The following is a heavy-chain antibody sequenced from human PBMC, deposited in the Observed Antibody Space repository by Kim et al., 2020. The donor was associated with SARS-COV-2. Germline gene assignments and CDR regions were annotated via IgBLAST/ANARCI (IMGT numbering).Heavy chain of an antibody. CDR3: ASGSKY. J-gene: IGHJ4*02. Sequence: GGSLRLSCVASGLTFSIYEMNGARQAPGKGMECLSYISSSGSSISYADSVKGRFPLSRDNAKNSLFLHMNSLRVEYTAVYYCASGSKYWGQGTLVTVSS. CDR1: GLTFSIYE. D-gene: IGHD2-15*01. V-gene: IGHV3-48*03. CDR2: ISSSGSSI.